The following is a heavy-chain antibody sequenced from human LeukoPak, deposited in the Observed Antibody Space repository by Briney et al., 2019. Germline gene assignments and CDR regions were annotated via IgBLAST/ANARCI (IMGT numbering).Heavy chain of an antibody. Sequence: PGGSLRLSCAAAGFTFSSYAMHWVRQVAGKGLEWVSGISGSGESKFYADSVKGRFTISRDNSKNTLYLQMNSLRAEDTAVYYCARDLYSSSSYNFDYWGQGTLVTVSS. V-gene: IGHV3-23*01. CDR1: GFTFSSYA. CDR3: ARDLYSSSSYNFDY. D-gene: IGHD6-13*01. CDR2: ISGSGESK. J-gene: IGHJ4*02.